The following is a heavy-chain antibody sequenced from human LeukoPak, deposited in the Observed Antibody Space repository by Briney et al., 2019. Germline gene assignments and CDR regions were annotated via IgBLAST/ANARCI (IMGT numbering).Heavy chain of an antibody. CDR3: ARGLFIAARPDLGY. Sequence: GASVKVSCKASGYAFTSYDISWVRQATGQGLEWMGWMNPNSGNTGYAQKFQGRVTMTRNTSISTAYMELSSLRSEDTAVYYCARGLFIAARPDLGYWGQGTLVTVSS. CDR2: MNPNSGNT. J-gene: IGHJ4*02. V-gene: IGHV1-8*01. CDR1: GYAFTSYD. D-gene: IGHD6-6*01.